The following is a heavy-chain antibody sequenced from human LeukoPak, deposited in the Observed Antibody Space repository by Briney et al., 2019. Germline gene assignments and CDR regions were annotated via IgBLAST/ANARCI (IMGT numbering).Heavy chain of an antibody. CDR1: GGSISSGDYY. V-gene: IGHV4-30-4*01. CDR3: ARGSWGYCSGGSCYSGWFDP. CDR2: IYYSGST. Sequence: PSQTLSLTCTVSGGSISSGDYYWSWIRQPPGKGLEWIGYIYYSGSTYYNPSLKSRVTISVDTSKNQFSLKLSSVTAADTAVYNCARGSWGYCSGGSCYSGWFDPWGQGTLVTVSS. D-gene: IGHD2-15*01. J-gene: IGHJ5*02.